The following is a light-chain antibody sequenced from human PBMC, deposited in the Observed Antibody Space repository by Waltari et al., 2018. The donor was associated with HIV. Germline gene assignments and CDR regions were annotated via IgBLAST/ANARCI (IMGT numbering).Light chain of an antibody. CDR3: AAWDDSLSGPWV. Sequence: QSVLTQPPSASGTPGQRVTISCSGSSGNVGSTYVYWYQQLPGTAPKLLIYRNDQRPSGVPDRFSGSKSGTSASLAISGLQSEDEAVYYCAAWDDSLSGPWVFGGGTKLTVL. CDR2: RND. J-gene: IGLJ3*02. CDR1: SGNVGSTY. V-gene: IGLV1-47*01.